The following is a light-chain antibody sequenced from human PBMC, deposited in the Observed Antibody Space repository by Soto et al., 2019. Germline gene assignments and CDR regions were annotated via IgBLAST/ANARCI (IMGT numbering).Light chain of an antibody. CDR1: QSVLYSFNNKNY. J-gene: IGKJ4*01. V-gene: IGKV4-1*01. Sequence: DTVMTQAPDSLAVSLGERATVNCTSSQSVLYSFNNKNYLDWYQQKPGQPPKLLIYWASTRESGVPDRFSGSGSGTDLTLTISNLQAEDVAGYYCQQYYTNPLSFGGGTKVEIK. CDR2: WAS. CDR3: QQYYTNPLS.